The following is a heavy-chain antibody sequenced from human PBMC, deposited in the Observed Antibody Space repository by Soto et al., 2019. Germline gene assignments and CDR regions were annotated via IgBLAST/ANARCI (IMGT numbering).Heavy chain of an antibody. V-gene: IGHV1-18*01. CDR2: ISAYSGNV. CDR3: AIANYGDDDY. J-gene: IGHJ4*02. Sequence: QVQLVQSGAEVKKPGASVKCSCKTSGDTFIRSTISRVRQAPGQGLEWMGWISAYSGNVKYAWKFQDRVTMTTDTSTSTAYVELRSLRFDDTAVYYCAIANYGDDDYWGQGTLVTVSS. D-gene: IGHD4-17*01. CDR1: GDTFIRST.